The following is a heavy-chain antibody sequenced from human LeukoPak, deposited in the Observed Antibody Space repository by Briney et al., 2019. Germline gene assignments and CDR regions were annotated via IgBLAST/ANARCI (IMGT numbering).Heavy chain of an antibody. Sequence: ASVKVSCKASGYTFTSYDISWVRQATGQGLEWMGWMNPNSGNTGYAQKFQGRVTMTRNTSISTAYMELSSLRSEDTAVYYCARGRRKYYGSGSYPYYWGQGTLVTVSS. D-gene: IGHD3-10*01. CDR1: GYTFTSYD. V-gene: IGHV1-8*01. CDR3: ARGRRKYYGSGSYPYY. J-gene: IGHJ4*02. CDR2: MNPNSGNT.